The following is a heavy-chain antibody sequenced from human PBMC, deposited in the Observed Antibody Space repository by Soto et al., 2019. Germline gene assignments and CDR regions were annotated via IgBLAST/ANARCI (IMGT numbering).Heavy chain of an antibody. J-gene: IGHJ4*02. Sequence: EVQMLESGGDLIQPGGSLRLSCAASECPAMTNDMSWVRQAPGKGLEWVSAISHGGHATHYADSVRGRFTISKDDYKNTLYLQMNSLRAYDTAIYYCAKVTWSGERCWGRGTLVTVSS. CDR1: ECPAMTND. CDR3: AKVTWSGERC. CDR2: ISHGGHAT. D-gene: IGHD3-10*01. V-gene: IGHV3-23*01.